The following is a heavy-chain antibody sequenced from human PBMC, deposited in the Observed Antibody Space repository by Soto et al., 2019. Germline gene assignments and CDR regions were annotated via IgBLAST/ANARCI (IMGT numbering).Heavy chain of an antibody. D-gene: IGHD2-2*01. CDR1: GFTFSSYS. CDR2: ISSSSSYI. V-gene: IGHV3-21*01. J-gene: IGHJ5*02. Sequence: GGSLRLSCAASGFTFSSYSMNWVRQAPGKGLEWVSSISSSSSYIYYADSVKGRFTISRDNAKNSLYLQMNSLRAEDTAVYYCARDPEIVVVPAADTNWFDPWGQGTLVTVSS. CDR3: ARDPEIVVVPAADTNWFDP.